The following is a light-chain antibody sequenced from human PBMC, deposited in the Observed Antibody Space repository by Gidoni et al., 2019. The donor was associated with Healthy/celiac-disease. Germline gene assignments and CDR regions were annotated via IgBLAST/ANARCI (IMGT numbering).Light chain of an antibody. J-gene: IGKJ1*01. CDR1: QSVSSRY. CDR3: QQYGSSPLWT. Sequence: ELVLTQAPGTLSLSPGERATLSCRASQSVSSRYLDWYQPKPGQAPRLLIYGASSRATGIPDRFSGSGYGTDFTITISRLEPEDFAVYYCQQYGSSPLWTYGQGTKVEIK. CDR2: GAS. V-gene: IGKV3-20*01.